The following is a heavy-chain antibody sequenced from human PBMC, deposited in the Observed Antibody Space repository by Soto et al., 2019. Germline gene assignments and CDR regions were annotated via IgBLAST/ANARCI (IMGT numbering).Heavy chain of an antibody. V-gene: IGHV3-30-3*01. CDR1: GFTFSSYA. D-gene: IGHD6-19*01. J-gene: IGHJ3*02. CDR3: ARVKSSGWYYDAFDI. CDR2: ISYDGSNK. Sequence: QVQLVESGGGVVQPGRSLRLSCAASGFTFSSYAMHWVRQAPGKGLEWVAVISYDGSNKYYADSVKGRFTISRDNSKNTLYLQMNSLRAEDTAVYYCARVKSSGWYYDAFDIWGQGTMVTVSS.